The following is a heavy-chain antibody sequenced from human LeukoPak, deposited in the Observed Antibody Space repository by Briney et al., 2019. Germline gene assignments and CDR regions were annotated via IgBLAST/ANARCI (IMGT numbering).Heavy chain of an antibody. V-gene: IGHV3-23*01. CDR1: GFTFNTYA. CDR2: ISGSGGST. J-gene: IGHJ4*02. Sequence: GGSLRLSCAASGFTFNTYAMNWVRQAPGKGLEWVSAISGSGGSTYYADSVKGRFTISRDNSKNTLYLQMNSLRAEDTAVYYCAKDTPGVVVVAAKVGYWGQGTLVTVSS. D-gene: IGHD2-15*01. CDR3: AKDTPGVVVVAAKVGY.